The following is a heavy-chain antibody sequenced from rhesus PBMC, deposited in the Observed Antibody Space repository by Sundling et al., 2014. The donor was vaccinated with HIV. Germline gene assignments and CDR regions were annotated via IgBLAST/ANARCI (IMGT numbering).Heavy chain of an antibody. CDR1: GFTFSSYG. Sequence: EVQLVESGGGLIQPGGSLRLSCAASGFTFSSYGMHWVRQAPGKGLEWVAVIWYDGSKEFYADSLKDRFKISRDNSKNKLYLQMNNLKLEDTAVYYCARDDSYGWSFDYWGQGVLVTVSS. V-gene: IGHV3-54*02. J-gene: IGHJ4*01. CDR3: ARDDSYGWSFDY. CDR2: IWYDGSKE. D-gene: IGHD5-36*01.